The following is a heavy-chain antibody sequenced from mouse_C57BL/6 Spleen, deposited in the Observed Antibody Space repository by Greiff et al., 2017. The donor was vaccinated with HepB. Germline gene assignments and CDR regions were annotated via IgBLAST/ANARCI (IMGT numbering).Heavy chain of an antibody. V-gene: IGHV5-16*01. Sequence: EVKLMESEGGLVQPGRSMKLSCTASGFTFSDYYMAWVRQVPEKGLEWVANINYDGSSTYYLDSLKSRFIISRDNAKNILYLQMSSLKSEDTATYYCARGGDYYGSSYYDYWGQGTTLTVSS. CDR1: GFTFSDYY. D-gene: IGHD1-1*01. CDR2: INYDGSST. J-gene: IGHJ2*01. CDR3: ARGGDYYGSSYYDY.